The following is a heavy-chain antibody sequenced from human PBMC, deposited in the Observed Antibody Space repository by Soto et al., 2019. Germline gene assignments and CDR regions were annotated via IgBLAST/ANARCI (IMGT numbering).Heavy chain of an antibody. CDR2: IYPGDSDI. CDR1: GYSFTSYW. V-gene: IGHV5-51*01. Sequence: GESLKISCKGSGYSFTSYWIAWVRQVPGKGLELMGVIYPGDSDIRYSPSFQGQVTISADKSISTAYLQWSSLKASDSAMYFCARRVRYGEYEYYFDYWGQGTLVTVSS. D-gene: IGHD4-17*01. CDR3: ARRVRYGEYEYYFDY. J-gene: IGHJ4*02.